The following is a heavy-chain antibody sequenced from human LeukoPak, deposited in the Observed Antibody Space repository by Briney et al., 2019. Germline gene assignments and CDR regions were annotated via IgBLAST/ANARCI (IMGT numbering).Heavy chain of an antibody. CDR1: GFTVSSNY. J-gene: IGHJ4*02. D-gene: IGHD4-17*01. CDR3: ARDSYGDANFDT. V-gene: IGHV3-53*01. CDR2: IYADGNT. Sequence: GGSLRLSCAASGFTVSSNYMSWVRQAPGRGLEWVSFIYADGNTYYADSVKGRFTISRDISKNAVFLQMNSLRAEDTAVYYCARDSYGDANFDTWGQGTLVTVSS.